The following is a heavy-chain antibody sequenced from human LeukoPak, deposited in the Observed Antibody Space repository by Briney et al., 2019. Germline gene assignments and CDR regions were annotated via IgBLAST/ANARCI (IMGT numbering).Heavy chain of an antibody. CDR2: ISPSGSII. CDR1: GFTFSSYE. CDR3: AKSVSGDGYNWGYYYGMDV. Sequence: PGGSLRLSCAVSGFTFSSYEMSWVREAPGKGLVWVSYISPSGSIIHYADSVKGRFTIPRDNSKNTLYLQMNSLRAEDTAVYYCAKSVSGDGYNWGYYYGMDVWGQGTTVTVSS. V-gene: IGHV3-48*03. D-gene: IGHD5-24*01. J-gene: IGHJ6*02.